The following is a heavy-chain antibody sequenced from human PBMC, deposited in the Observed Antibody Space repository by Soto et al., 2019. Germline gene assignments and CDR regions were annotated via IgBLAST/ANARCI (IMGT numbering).Heavy chain of an antibody. J-gene: IGHJ5*02. V-gene: IGHV3-30*18. CDR1: GFTFSSYG. D-gene: IGHD1-1*01. CDR2: ISYDGSNK. Sequence: GGSLRLSCAASGFTFSSYGMHWVRQAPGKGLEWVAVISYDGSNKYYADSVKGRFTISRDNSKNTLYLQMNSLRAEDTAVYYCAKVPVGTTTAAWGQGTLVTVSS. CDR3: AKVPVGTTTAA.